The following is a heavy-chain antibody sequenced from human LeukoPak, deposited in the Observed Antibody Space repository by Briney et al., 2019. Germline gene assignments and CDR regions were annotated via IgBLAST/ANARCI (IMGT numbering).Heavy chain of an antibody. D-gene: IGHD3-3*01. Sequence: ASVKVSCKASGYTFTGYYMHWVRQAPGQGLEWMGWINPASGATTYAQKFQGRVTMTRDTSISTAYMELSRLRSDDTAVYYCARGITIFGFSFDYWGQGTLATVSS. CDR1: GYTFTGYY. V-gene: IGHV1-2*02. J-gene: IGHJ4*02. CDR2: INPASGAT. CDR3: ARGITIFGFSFDY.